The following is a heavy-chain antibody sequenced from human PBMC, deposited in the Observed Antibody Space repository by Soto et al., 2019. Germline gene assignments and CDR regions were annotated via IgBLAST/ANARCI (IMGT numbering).Heavy chain of an antibody. Sequence: GESLKISCKGSGYSFTSYWIGWVRQMPGKGLEWMGIIYPGDSDTRYSPSFQGQVTISADKSISTAYLQWSSLKASDTTMYYCARQQETALVPPHHYGMDFWGQGTTVPVSS. D-gene: IGHD2-21*02. CDR1: GYSFTSYW. J-gene: IGHJ6*02. V-gene: IGHV5-51*01. CDR3: ARQQETALVPPHHYGMDF. CDR2: IYPGDSDT.